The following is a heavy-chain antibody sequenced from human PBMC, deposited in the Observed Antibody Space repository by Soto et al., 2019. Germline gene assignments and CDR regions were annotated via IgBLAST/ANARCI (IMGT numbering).Heavy chain of an antibody. Sequence: QVQLVQSGAEVKKPGASVKVSCKASGYTFTSYGISWVRQAPGQGLEWMGWINTYNGNTNHAQKVQGRVTMTTDTSTSTGYMERRSLRSDVTAVYYWARASPWSSSWVDSWGQGTLVTVSS. CDR3: ARASPWSSSWVDS. D-gene: IGHD6-13*01. V-gene: IGHV1-18*01. J-gene: IGHJ4*02. CDR1: GYTFTSYG. CDR2: INTYNGNT.